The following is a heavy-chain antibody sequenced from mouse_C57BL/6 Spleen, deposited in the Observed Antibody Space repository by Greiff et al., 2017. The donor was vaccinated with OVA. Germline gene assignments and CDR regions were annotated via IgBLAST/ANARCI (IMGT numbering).Heavy chain of an antibody. D-gene: IGHD2-2*01. J-gene: IGHJ3*01. CDR2: IYPGDGDT. Sequence: QVQLQQSGPELVKPGASVKISCKASGYAFSSSWMNWVKQRPGHGLEWIGRIYPGDGDTNYTGKFKGKATLTADKSSSTAYMHLSSLTSEDSAVYFCARTMVTTKGGFAYWGQGTLVTVSA. CDR3: ARTMVTTKGGFAY. CDR1: GYAFSSSW. V-gene: IGHV1-82*01.